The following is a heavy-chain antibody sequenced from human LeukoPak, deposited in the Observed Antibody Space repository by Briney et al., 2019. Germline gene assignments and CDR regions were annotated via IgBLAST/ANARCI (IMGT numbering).Heavy chain of an antibody. J-gene: IGHJ4*02. CDR2: INHSGST. CDR1: GGSFSGYY. D-gene: IGHD6-13*01. V-gene: IGHV4-34*01. CDR3: ARGVRTNEYSSSWYPRLRFDY. Sequence: SETLSLTCAVYGGSFSGYYWSWIRQPPGKGLEWIGEINHSGSTNYNPSLKSRVTISVDTSKNQFSLKLSSLTAADTAVYYCARGVRTNEYSSSWYPRLRFDYWGQGTLVTVSS.